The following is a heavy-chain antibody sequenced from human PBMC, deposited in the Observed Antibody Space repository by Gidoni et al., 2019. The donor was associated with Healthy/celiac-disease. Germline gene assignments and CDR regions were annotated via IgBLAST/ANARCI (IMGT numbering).Heavy chain of an antibody. J-gene: IGHJ4*02. V-gene: IGHV4-34*01. CDR3: ARGRMEDYTAMVSFDY. CDR1: GGSFSGYY. CDR2: INHSGST. D-gene: IGHD5-18*01. Sequence: QVQLQQWGAGLLKPSETLSLTCAVYGGSFSGYYWSWIRQPPGKGLEWIGEINHSGSTNYNPYLKSRVTISVDTSKNQFSLKLSSVTAADTAVYYCARGRMEDYTAMVSFDYWGQGTLVTVSS.